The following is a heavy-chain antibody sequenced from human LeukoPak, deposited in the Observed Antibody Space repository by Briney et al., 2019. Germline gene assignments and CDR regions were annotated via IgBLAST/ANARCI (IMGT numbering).Heavy chain of an antibody. CDR2: IYYSGST. J-gene: IGHJ5*02. V-gene: IGHV4-59*04. D-gene: IGHD2-2*01. Sequence: SETLSLTCTVSGGSISSYYWSWIRQPPGKRLEWIGYIYYSGSTYYNPSLKSRVTISVDTSKNQFSLKLSSVTAADTAVYYCARDVNVAPGARPYNWFDPWGQGTLVTVSS. CDR1: GGSISSYY. CDR3: ARDVNVAPGARPYNWFDP.